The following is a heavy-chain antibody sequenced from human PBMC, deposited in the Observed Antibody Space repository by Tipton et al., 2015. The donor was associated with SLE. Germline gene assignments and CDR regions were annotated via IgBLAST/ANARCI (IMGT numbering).Heavy chain of an antibody. Sequence: TLSLTCTVFDGSLSGYYWAWPRQSPGKGLEWIGEISHDGGANYNPSLESRGTISLETSKNQFSLKLTSVTAADTAVYYCARDGGQRVISGTYDFYYYGLDVWGQGTTVTVSS. CDR2: ISHDGGA. J-gene: IGHJ6*02. CDR1: DGSLSGYY. CDR3: ARDGGQRVISGTYDFYYYGLDV. V-gene: IGHV4-34*01. D-gene: IGHD6-13*01.